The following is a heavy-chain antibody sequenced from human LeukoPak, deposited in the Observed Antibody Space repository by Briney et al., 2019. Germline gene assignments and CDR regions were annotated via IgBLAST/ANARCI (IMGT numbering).Heavy chain of an antibody. CDR1: GFTFSTYT. D-gene: IGHD3-22*01. CDR2: ITSSSSYI. J-gene: IGHJ4*02. V-gene: IGHV3-21*01. CDR3: ARGSLYHDSTGYYY. Sequence: GGSLRLSCAASGFTFSTYTMNWVRQAPGKGLEWVSSITSSSSYIYYADSVKGRFTISRDNAKNSLYLQMNSLRVEDTAVYYCARGSLYHDSTGYYYWGQGTLVTVSS.